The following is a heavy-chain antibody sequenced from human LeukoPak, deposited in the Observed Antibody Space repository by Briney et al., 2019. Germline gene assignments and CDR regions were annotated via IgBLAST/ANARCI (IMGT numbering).Heavy chain of an antibody. CDR1: GYTFTNYY. J-gene: IGHJ4*02. CDR2: INPGGAPT. V-gene: IGHV1-46*01. Sequence: ASVKVSCKASGYTFTNYYIHWVRQAPGQGLEWMGVINPGGAPTSYAQKFQGRLIITSDTSTSTVYMELSSLRSEDTAVYYCAREKSGTYFFDYLGQGTMVTVSS. CDR3: AREKSGTYFFDY. D-gene: IGHD1-26*01.